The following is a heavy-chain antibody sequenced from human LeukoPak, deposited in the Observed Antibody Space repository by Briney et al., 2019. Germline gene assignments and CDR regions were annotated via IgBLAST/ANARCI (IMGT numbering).Heavy chain of an antibody. D-gene: IGHD5-18*01. V-gene: IGHV3-23*01. CDR3: AKGGYSYGPGDPHFDY. CDR1: GFTFSDYT. Sequence: GGSLRLSCAASGFTFSDYTMSWLRQAPGKGLEWVSAISGEGAKTYDADSVKGRFTISRDNSKNTLYLQMNSLRAEDTAVYYCAKGGYSYGPGDPHFDYWGQGTLVTVSS. CDR2: ISGEGAKT. J-gene: IGHJ4*02.